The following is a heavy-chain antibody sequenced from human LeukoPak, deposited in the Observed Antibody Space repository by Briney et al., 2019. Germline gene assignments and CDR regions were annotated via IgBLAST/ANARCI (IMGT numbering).Heavy chain of an antibody. V-gene: IGHV1-2*02. CDR3: AREKYYYDSSGYYYVGGAFDI. J-gene: IGHJ3*02. D-gene: IGHD3-22*01. CDR2: INPNSGGT. Sequence: ASVKVSCKASGYTFTGYYMHWVRQAPGQGLEWMGWINPNSGGTNYAQKFQGRVTMTRDTSISTAYMELSRLRSDDTAVYYCAREKYYYDSSGYYYVGGAFDIWGQGTMVTVSS. CDR1: GYTFTGYY.